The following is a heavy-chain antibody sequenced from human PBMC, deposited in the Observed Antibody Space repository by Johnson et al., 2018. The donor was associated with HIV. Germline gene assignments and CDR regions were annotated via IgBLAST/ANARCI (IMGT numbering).Heavy chain of an antibody. CDR3: AREMAWEDAFDI. CDR2: LYSGGSAI. Sequence: VQLVESGGGVVQPGGSLRLSCAASGFTFSSYDMHWVRQGAGKGLEWVSVLYSGGSAIKYADSVKGRFTISRENAKTSLFLQMRSLRPEDTAVYFCAREMAWEDAFDIWGQGTIVTVSS. D-gene: IGHD5-24*01. V-gene: IGHV3-NL1*01. CDR1: GFTFSSYD. J-gene: IGHJ3*02.